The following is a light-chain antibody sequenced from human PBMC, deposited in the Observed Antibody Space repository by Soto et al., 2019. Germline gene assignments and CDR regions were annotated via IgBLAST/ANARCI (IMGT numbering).Light chain of an antibody. CDR3: QKYNSAPPT. Sequence: DIQMTQSPSCLSASVGDRVTITCRANQGISNSLAWYQQKPGKVPKLLIYAASTLQSGVPSRFSGSGSGTDFTLTISSLQPEDVATYYCQKYNSAPPTFGQGTKVDIK. J-gene: IGKJ1*01. CDR2: AAS. CDR1: QGISNS. V-gene: IGKV1-27*01.